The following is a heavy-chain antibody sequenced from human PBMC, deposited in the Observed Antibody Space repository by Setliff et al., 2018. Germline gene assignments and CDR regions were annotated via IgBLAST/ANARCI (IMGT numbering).Heavy chain of an antibody. D-gene: IGHD4-17*01. CDR2: ISSSGGT. J-gene: IGHJ4*02. CDR1: GGSISGFA. V-gene: IGHV4-59*01. Sequence: SETLSLTCTVSGGSISGFAWNWIRQFPGKRLEWIGEISSSGGTLYTPSLRSRVSMSVDTSRNQFSLNLTSMTAADTAVYCCARIWGYGDFSFGYWGQGTLVTVSS. CDR3: ARIWGYGDFSFGY.